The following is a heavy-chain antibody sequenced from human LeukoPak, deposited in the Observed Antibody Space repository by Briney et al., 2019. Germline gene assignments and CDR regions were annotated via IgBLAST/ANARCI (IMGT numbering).Heavy chain of an antibody. D-gene: IGHD3-10*01. CDR1: GYTFTSYA. V-gene: IGHV1-3*01. CDR3: ARDHYYGSGTLYGMDV. J-gene: IGHJ6*04. Sequence: ASVKVSCKASGYTFTSYAMHWVRQAPGQRLEWMGWINAGNGNTKYSQKFQGRVTITRDTSASTAYMELSNLRSEDTAVYYCARDHYYGSGTLYGMDVWGKGTTVTVSS. CDR2: INAGNGNT.